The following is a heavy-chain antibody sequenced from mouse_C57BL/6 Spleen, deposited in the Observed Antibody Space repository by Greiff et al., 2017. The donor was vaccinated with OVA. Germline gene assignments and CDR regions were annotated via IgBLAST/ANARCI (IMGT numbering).Heavy chain of an antibody. J-gene: IGHJ1*03. D-gene: IGHD1-1*01. CDR3: ARSYYYGSSYWYFDV. V-gene: IGHV1-64*01. Sequence: QVQLQQPGAELVKPGASVKLSCKASGYTFTSYWMHWVKQRPGQGLEWIGMIHPNSGSTNYNEKFKSKATLTVDKSSSTAYMQLSSLTSEDSAVDYCARSYYYGSSYWYFDVWGTGTTVTVSS. CDR1: GYTFTSYW. CDR2: IHPNSGST.